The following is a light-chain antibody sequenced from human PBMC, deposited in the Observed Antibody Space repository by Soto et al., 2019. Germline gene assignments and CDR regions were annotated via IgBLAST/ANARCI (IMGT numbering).Light chain of an antibody. J-gene: IGKJ1*01. CDR1: QCVRTY. V-gene: IGKV3-11*01. CDR3: KHSDISWT. CDR2: GAY. Sequence: EIGMTRSPATXSLDRGQGAPAAWGDSQCVRTYLAWYKQKTGKXPXXLIYGAYNRATGVAARFTGSGSGTDLTLTSGRLEPEDSAVYYCKHSDISWTVGQGTQVEI.